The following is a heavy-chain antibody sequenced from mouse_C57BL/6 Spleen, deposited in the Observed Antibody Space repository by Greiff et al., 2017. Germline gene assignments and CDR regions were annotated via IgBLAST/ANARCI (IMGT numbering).Heavy chain of an antibody. D-gene: IGHD1-1*01. CDR1: GYTFTSYW. Sequence: QVQLQQSGAELAKPGASVKLSCKASGYTFTSYWMHWVKQRPGQGLEWIGYINPSSGYTKYNQKFKDKATLTADKSSSTAYMQLSSLTYEDSAVYCARMATVVSDGSAMDYWGQGTSVTVSS. CDR2: INPSSGYT. J-gene: IGHJ4*01. V-gene: IGHV1-7*01. CDR3: RMATVVSDGSAMDY.